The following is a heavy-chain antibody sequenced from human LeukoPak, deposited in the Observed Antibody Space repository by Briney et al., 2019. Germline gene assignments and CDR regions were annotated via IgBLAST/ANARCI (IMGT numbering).Heavy chain of an antibody. V-gene: IGHV1-46*01. J-gene: IGHJ4*02. CDR3: ARGTYYYDSSGLRYFDY. CDR1: GYIFASSY. Sequence: ASVKVSCKASGYIFASSYIHWVRQAPGQGLEWMGIINPSGGSTSYAQKFQGRVTMTRDTSTSTVYMELSSLRSEDTAVYYCARGTYYYDSSGLRYFDYWGQGTLVTVSS. CDR2: INPSGGST. D-gene: IGHD3-22*01.